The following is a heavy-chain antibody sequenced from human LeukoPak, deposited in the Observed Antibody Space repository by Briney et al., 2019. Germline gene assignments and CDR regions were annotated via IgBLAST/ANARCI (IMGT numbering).Heavy chain of an antibody. V-gene: IGHV1-69*01. CDR1: GGTFSNYA. CDR2: IIPIFGTA. D-gene: IGHD3-16*02. J-gene: IGHJ3*02. CDR3: ARTRSSLRLGELSDDDAFDI. Sequence: SVKVSCKASGGTFSNYAISWVRQAPGQGLEWMGGIIPIFGTANYAQKFQGRVTITADESTSTAYMELSSLRSEDTAVYYCARTRSSLRLGELSDDDAFDIWGQGTMVTVSS.